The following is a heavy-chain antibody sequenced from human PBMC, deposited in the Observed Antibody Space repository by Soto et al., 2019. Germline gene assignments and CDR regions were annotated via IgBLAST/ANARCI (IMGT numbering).Heavy chain of an antibody. J-gene: IGHJ4*02. V-gene: IGHV4-39*01. D-gene: IGHD3-22*01. Sequence: SETLSLTCTVSGGSISSSSYYWGWIRQPPGKGLEWIGSIYYSGSTYNNPSLKSRVTISVDTSKNQFSLKLSSVTAADTAVYYCARHPPPNTNYYDSSGYYRRDDYWGQGTLVTVSS. CDR2: IYYSGST. CDR1: GGSISSSSYY. CDR3: ARHPPPNTNYYDSSGYYRRDDY.